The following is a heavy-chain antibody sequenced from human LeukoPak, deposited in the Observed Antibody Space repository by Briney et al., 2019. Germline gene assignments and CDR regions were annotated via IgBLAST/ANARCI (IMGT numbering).Heavy chain of an antibody. CDR3: ARRLTSDIPVTN. D-gene: IGHD2-2*02. CDR2: IHHSGST. Sequence: SETLSLTCTVSGASVSTYYWTWIRQPPGKGLEWIGYIHHSGSTSYNPSLKSRVTISLDTSKNQSSLKLTSVTAADTAVYYCARRLTSDIPVTNWGQGTLVTVSS. CDR1: GASVSTYY. J-gene: IGHJ4*02. V-gene: IGHV4-59*08.